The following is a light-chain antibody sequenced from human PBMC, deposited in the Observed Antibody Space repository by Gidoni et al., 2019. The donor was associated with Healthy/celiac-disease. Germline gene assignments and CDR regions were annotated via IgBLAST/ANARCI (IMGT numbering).Light chain of an antibody. CDR3: QQYYSTLT. V-gene: IGKV4-1*01. J-gene: IGKJ4*01. CDR2: WAS. CDR1: QSVLYSSNNKNY. Sequence: DIVMTQSPDSLAVSRGERATINCKSSQSVLYSSNNKNYLAWYQQKPGQPPKLLIYWASTRESGFPDRFSGSGSGTDFTLTISSLQAEDVAVYYCQQYYSTLTFGGGTKVEIK.